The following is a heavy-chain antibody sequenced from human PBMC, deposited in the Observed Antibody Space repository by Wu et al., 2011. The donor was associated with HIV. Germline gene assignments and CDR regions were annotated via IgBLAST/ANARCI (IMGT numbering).Heavy chain of an antibody. CDR3: ARDLHHYSNYPQSFDF. CDR1: GYTFTNYG. J-gene: IGHJ3*01. V-gene: IGHV1-18*01. CDR2: ISAYNGDT. D-gene: IGHD4-11*01. Sequence: QVQVVQSGAEVKKPGASVEVSCKASGYTFTNYGITWVRQAPGQGLEWMGWISAYNGDTNYARKLQDRVTMTTDTSTSTAYMELRSLRSDDTAVYYCARDLHHYSNYPQSFDFWGQGTMVTVSS.